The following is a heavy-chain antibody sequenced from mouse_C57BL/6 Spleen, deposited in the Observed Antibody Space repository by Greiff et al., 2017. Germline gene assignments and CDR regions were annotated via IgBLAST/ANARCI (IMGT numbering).Heavy chain of an antibody. Sequence: QVQLQQSGPELVKPGASVKISCKASGYAFSSSWMNWVKQRPGKGLEWIGRIYPGDGDTNYNGKFKGKDTLTADKSSSTAYMQLSSLTSEDSAVYFCARGHYYGSSYFDYWGQGTTLTVSS. D-gene: IGHD1-1*01. V-gene: IGHV1-82*01. CDR2: IYPGDGDT. J-gene: IGHJ2*01. CDR1: GYAFSSSW. CDR3: ARGHYYGSSYFDY.